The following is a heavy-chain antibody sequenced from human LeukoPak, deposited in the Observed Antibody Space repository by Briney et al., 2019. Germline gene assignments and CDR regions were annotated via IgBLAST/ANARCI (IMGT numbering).Heavy chain of an antibody. V-gene: IGHV4-31*03. Sequence: SQTLSLTCTVSGGSISSGGYYWSWIRQHPGKGLEWIGNIYYSGSTYYNPSLKSRVTISVDTSKNQFSLKLSSVTAADTAVYYCARGRNSSSWLFDYWGQGTLVTVSS. CDR3: ARGRNSSSWLFDY. D-gene: IGHD6-13*01. CDR2: IYYSGST. J-gene: IGHJ4*02. CDR1: GGSISSGGYY.